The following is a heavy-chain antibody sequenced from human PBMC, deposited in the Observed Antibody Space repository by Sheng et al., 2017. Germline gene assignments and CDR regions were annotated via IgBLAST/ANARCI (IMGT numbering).Heavy chain of an antibody. V-gene: IGHV1-69*04. CDR1: GGTFSSYA. CDR2: IIPILGIA. J-gene: IGHJ4*02. Sequence: QVQLVQSGAEVKKPGSSVKVSCKASGGTFSSYAISWVRQAPGQGLEWMGGIIPILGIANYAQKFQGRVTITADKSTSTAYMELSSLRSEDTAVYYCARAKGVAATPHSGWYSCWGQGTLVTVSS. D-gene: IGHD2-15*01. CDR3: ARAKGVAATPHSGWYSC.